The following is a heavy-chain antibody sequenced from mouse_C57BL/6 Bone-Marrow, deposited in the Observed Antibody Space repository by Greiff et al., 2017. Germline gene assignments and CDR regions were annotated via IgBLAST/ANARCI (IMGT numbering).Heavy chain of an antibody. CDR2: IDPEIGDT. Sequence: EVQLQQSGAELVRPGASVKLSCTASGFNIKDDYIHWVTQRPEQGLEWIGWIDPEIGDTEYASKFQGKATITSDTSSHTASLQLSSLTSEDTAVYYCSSFDVNYFDFWGQGTPLTVAS. J-gene: IGHJ2*01. D-gene: IGHD2-3*01. V-gene: IGHV14-4*01. CDR1: GFNIKDDY. CDR3: SSFDVNYFDF.